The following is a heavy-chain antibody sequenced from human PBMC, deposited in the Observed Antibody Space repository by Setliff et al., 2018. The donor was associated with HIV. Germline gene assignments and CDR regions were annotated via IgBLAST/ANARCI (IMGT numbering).Heavy chain of an antibody. Sequence: SETLSLTCTVSGGSISSYYWSWIRQPAGKGLEWIGRIYTSGRINYNPSLRSRVTTSVDTSKNQFSLRLRSVTAADTAVYYCARVSCSSWYSIPRYYYYSMDVWGNGTTVTVSS. CDR2: IYTSGRI. D-gene: IGHD6-13*01. J-gene: IGHJ6*03. CDR3: ARVSCSSWYSIPRYYYYSMDV. V-gene: IGHV4-4*07. CDR1: GGSISSYY.